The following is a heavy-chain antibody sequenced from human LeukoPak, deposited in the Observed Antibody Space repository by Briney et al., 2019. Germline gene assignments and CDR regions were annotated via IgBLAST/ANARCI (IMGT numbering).Heavy chain of an antibody. Sequence: PAETLSLTCTVSGGSISSYYGSWIRQPPGKGLECIGYIYNSGSSNYHPSLKRRVSIAVDTSKNQFSLKLSSVTPAETAVYYYARSAVDAFDIWGQGRMVTVSS. CDR1: GGSISSYY. CDR3: ARSAVDAFDI. CDR2: IYNSGSS. V-gene: IGHV4-59*08. D-gene: IGHD6-25*01. J-gene: IGHJ3*02.